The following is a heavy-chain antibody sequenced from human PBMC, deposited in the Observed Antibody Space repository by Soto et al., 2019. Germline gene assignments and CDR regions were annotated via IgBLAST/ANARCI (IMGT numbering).Heavy chain of an antibody. J-gene: IGHJ4*02. V-gene: IGHV3-48*03. CDR3: ARLTAAAGKDNDY. CDR1: XXXXSXYE. D-gene: IGHD6-13*01. CDR2: XXXXXXXX. Sequence: SXXXXSXYEMXXVRXXPGKGLXXXXXXXXXXXXXYYADSVKVRFTISRDNAKNSLYLQMNSLRAQDTAVYYCARLTAAAGKDNDYWGQGTLVTVSS.